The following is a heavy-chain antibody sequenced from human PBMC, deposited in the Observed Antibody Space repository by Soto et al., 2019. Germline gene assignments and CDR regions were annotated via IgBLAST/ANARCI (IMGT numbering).Heavy chain of an antibody. CDR3: ARDRGSYALDY. Sequence: QVQLVQSGAEVKKPGASVKVSCKASGYTFTSYGISWVRQAPGQGLEWMGWISAYNGNTNYAQKLQGRVTRTTDASTSTAYMELRSLRSGDTAVYYGARDRGSYALDYWGQGTLVTVSS. J-gene: IGHJ4*02. D-gene: IGHD1-26*01. CDR2: ISAYNGNT. V-gene: IGHV1-18*01. CDR1: GYTFTSYG.